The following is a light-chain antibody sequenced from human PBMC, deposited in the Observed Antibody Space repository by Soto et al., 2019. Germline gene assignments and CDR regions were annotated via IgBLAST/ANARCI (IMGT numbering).Light chain of an antibody. CDR1: QSISTS. CDR2: AAS. CDR3: QQSYSTSWT. Sequence: DIQMTQSPSSLSVSVGDRVTITCRASQSISTSLNWYQQKPGKAPKLLIYAASSLQSGVPSTFSGSGSGTDFTLTISSLQPEDFATYYCQQSYSTSWTFGQGTKVDIK. J-gene: IGKJ1*01. V-gene: IGKV1-39*01.